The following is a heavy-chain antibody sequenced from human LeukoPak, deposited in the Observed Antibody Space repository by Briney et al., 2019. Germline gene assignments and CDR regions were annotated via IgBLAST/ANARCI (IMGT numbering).Heavy chain of an antibody. V-gene: IGHV3-30-3*01. CDR2: ISYDGSNK. Sequence: GGSLRLSCAASGFTFSSYAVHWVRQAPGKGLEWVAVISYDGSNKYYADSVKGRFTISRDNSKNTLYLQMNSLRAEDTAVYYCARGGKQQLGPRYYYYGMDVWGQGTTVTVSS. D-gene: IGHD6-13*01. J-gene: IGHJ6*02. CDR3: ARGGKQQLGPRYYYYGMDV. CDR1: GFTFSSYA.